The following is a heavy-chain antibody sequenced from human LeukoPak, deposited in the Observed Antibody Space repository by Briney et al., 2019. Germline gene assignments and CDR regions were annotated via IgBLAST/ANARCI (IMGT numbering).Heavy chain of an antibody. CDR2: ISYDGSNK. V-gene: IGHV3-30*18. Sequence: GRSLRLSCAASGFTFSSYGMHWVRQAPGKGLEWVAVISYDGSNKYYADSVKGRFTISRDNSKNTLYLQMNSLRAEDTAVYYCAKDHRRVGYYFDYWGQGTLVTVSS. J-gene: IGHJ4*02. D-gene: IGHD1-26*01. CDR1: GFTFSSYG. CDR3: AKDHRRVGYYFDY.